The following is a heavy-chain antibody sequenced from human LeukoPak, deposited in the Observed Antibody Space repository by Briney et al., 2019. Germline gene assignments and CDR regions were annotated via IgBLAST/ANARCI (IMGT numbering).Heavy chain of an antibody. V-gene: IGHV3-23*01. Sequence: GGSLRLSCAASGFTFSSYSMSWLRQAPGRGREWVSSMSGSGGSTYYAGSVKGRFTISRDDSKNTLYLQMNSLRAEDTAVYYCARVRYGDLDVWGQGTTVTVSS. D-gene: IGHD4-17*01. CDR3: ARVRYGDLDV. CDR1: GFTFSSYS. CDR2: MSGSGGST. J-gene: IGHJ6*02.